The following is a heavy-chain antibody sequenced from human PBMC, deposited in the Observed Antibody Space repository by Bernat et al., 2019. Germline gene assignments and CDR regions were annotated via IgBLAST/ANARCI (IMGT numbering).Heavy chain of an antibody. J-gene: IGHJ3*02. D-gene: IGHD3-22*01. CDR2: IKQDGSEK. CDR3: ARASMIVVVMSAFDI. V-gene: IGHV3-7*03. CDR1: GFTFSSYW. Sequence: EVQRVESGGGLVQPGGSLRLSCAASGFTFSSYWMSWVRQAPGKGLEWVANIKQDGSEKSYVDSVKGRFTISRDNAKNSLYLQMNSLRAEDTAVYYCARASMIVVVMSAFDIWGQGTMVTVSS.